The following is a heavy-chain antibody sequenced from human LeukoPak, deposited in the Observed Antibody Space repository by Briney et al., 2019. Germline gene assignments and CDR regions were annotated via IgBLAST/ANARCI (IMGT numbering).Heavy chain of an antibody. CDR3: AGGAIANWNSGKLINY. J-gene: IGHJ4*02. D-gene: IGHD1-7*01. V-gene: IGHV1-18*01. Sequence: ASVKVSCKASGYTFTSYDISWVRQAPGQGLEWMGWISAYNGNTNYAQKLQGRVTLTTDKSTNTAYMELTNLGSNDTALYYCAGGAIANWNSGKLINYWGQGTLVVVSS. CDR1: GYTFTSYD. CDR2: ISAYNGNT.